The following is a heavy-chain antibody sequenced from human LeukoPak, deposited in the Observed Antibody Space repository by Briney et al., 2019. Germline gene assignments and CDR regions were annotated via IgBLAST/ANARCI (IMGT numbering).Heavy chain of an antibody. CDR2: ISSSGSTI. V-gene: IGHV3-48*03. Sequence: GGSLRLSCAASGFTFSSYEMNWVRQAPGKGLEWVLYISSSGSTIYYADSVKGRFTISRDNAKNSLYLQMNSLRAEDTAVYYCAGGSSAWYDYWGQGTLVTVSS. D-gene: IGHD6-19*01. CDR1: GFTFSSYE. CDR3: AGGSSAWYDY. J-gene: IGHJ4*02.